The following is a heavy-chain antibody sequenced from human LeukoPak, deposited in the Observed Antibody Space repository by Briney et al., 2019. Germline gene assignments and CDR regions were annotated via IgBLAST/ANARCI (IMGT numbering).Heavy chain of an antibody. CDR3: ARDASYYYDSSGYYMDV. J-gene: IGHJ6*03. D-gene: IGHD3-22*01. Sequence: GGSLRLSCAASGFTFSSYSMNWVRQAPGKGLEWVSSISSSSSYIYYADSVKGRFTISRDNAKNSLYLQMNSLRAEDTAVYYCARDASYYYDSSGYYMDVWGKGTTVTVSS. V-gene: IGHV3-21*01. CDR2: ISSSSSYI. CDR1: GFTFSSYS.